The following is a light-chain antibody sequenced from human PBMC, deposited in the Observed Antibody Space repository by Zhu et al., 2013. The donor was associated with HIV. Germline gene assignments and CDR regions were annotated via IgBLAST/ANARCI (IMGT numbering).Light chain of an antibody. Sequence: EIVLTQSPATLSVSPGERATLSCRASQSVFTNLAWYQQKPGQAPRLVIYGASNRATGIPARFSGSGSGTEFTLTISSLQSEDFAVYYCQQYHKWPPVTFGQGTRLEIK. CDR3: QQYHKWPPVT. CDR2: GAS. V-gene: IGKV3-15*01. CDR1: QSVFTN. J-gene: IGKJ5*01.